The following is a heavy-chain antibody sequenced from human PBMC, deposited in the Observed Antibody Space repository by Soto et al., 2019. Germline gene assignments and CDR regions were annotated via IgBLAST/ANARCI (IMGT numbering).Heavy chain of an antibody. Sequence: LRLSCAASGFTFSSYAMSWVRQAPGKGLEWVSAIGGSGGSTYYADSVKGRFTISRDNSKNTLYLQMNRLRAEDTAVYYCAKAFYSSSSVGSHYSYGMDVWGQGTTVTVSS. V-gene: IGHV3-23*01. D-gene: IGHD6-6*01. J-gene: IGHJ6*02. CDR2: IGGSGGST. CDR1: GFTFSSYA. CDR3: AKAFYSSSSVGSHYSYGMDV.